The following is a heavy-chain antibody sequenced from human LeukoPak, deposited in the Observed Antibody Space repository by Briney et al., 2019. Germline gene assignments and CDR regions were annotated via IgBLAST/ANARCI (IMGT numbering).Heavy chain of an antibody. CDR1: GFTFSSYW. Sequence: GGSLRLSCAASGFTFSSYWMSWVRQAPGKGLEWVASIKQDGSEKYYVDSVKGRFTISRDNAKNSLYLQMNSLRAEDTAVYYCARAGKYSSSPQGYWGQGTLVTVSS. V-gene: IGHV3-7*01. CDR3: ARAGKYSSSPQGY. CDR2: IKQDGSEK. D-gene: IGHD6-6*01. J-gene: IGHJ4*02.